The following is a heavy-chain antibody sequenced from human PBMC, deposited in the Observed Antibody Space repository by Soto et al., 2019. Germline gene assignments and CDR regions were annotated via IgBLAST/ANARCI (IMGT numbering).Heavy chain of an antibody. Sequence: EVQLLESGGGLAQPGGSLRLSCAASRFSFRIYAMNWVRQAPGKGLEWVSVMIGDGTSWDYADSVRGRFTISRDNSKNTLYLQMKNLRPEDTAVYYCAKDLRPDGRYDLDSWGQGTLVTVSS. CDR3: AKDLRPDGRYDLDS. CDR2: MIGDGTSW. V-gene: IGHV3-23*01. CDR1: RFSFRIYA. J-gene: IGHJ4*02. D-gene: IGHD1-26*01.